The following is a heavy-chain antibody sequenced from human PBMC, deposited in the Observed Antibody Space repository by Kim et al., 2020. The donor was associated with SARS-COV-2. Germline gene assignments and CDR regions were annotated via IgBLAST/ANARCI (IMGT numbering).Heavy chain of an antibody. D-gene: IGHD6-6*01. CDR3: ARHVIIAARLGWFDP. V-gene: IGHV4-39*01. CDR2: IYYSGST. CDR1: GGSISSSSYY. Sequence: SETLSLTCTVSGGSISSSSYYWGWIRQPPGKGLEWIGSIYYSGSTYYNPSLKSRVTISVDTSKNQFSLKLSSVTAADTAVYYCARHVIIAARLGWFDPWGQGTLVTVSS. J-gene: IGHJ5*02.